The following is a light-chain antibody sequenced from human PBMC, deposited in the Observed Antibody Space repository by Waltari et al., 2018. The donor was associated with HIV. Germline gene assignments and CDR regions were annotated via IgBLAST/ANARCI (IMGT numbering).Light chain of an antibody. V-gene: IGLV1-47*01. CDR3: AVWDDSLSVV. CDR2: RNN. Sequence: QSLLTQPPSASGTPGQRVTIPCSGSSSNIGSNYVYWYHQLPGTAPKLLIYRNNQRPSGVPDRFSGSKSGTSASLAISGLRSEDEADYYCAVWDDSLSVVFGGGTKLTVL. J-gene: IGLJ2*01. CDR1: SSNIGSNY.